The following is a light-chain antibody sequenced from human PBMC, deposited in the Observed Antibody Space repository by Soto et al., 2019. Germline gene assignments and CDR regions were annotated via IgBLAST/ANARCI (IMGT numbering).Light chain of an antibody. CDR2: DAS. V-gene: IGKV3-11*01. CDR1: QSVSNN. J-gene: IGKJ5*01. CDR3: QHGAT. Sequence: EIVLTQSPATLSLSPGERATVSCRASQSVSNNLGWYQQKSDQAPRLLISDASNRATGIPARFSGSGSGTDFTLSISSLESEDFAVYYCQHGATFGQGTRLEIK.